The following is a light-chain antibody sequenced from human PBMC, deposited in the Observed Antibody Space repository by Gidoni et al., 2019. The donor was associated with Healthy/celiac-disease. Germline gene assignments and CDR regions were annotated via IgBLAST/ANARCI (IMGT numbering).Light chain of an antibody. J-gene: IGKJ3*01. Sequence: ETLLTHSPATLSLSPGERPTLSCRASQSVSSYLAWYQQKPGQAPRLLIYDASNRATGVPARFSGSGSGTDFTLTISSLEPEDFAVYYCQQRSNWPFTIGPGTKVDIK. CDR3: QQRSNWPFT. V-gene: IGKV3-11*01. CDR2: DAS. CDR1: QSVSSY.